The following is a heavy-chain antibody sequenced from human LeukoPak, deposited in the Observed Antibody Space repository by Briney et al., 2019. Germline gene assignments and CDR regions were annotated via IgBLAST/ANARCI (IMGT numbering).Heavy chain of an antibody. Sequence: SETLSLTCTVSGGSMSSSNYYWGWIRQPPGKGLEWIGTIYYSGYTYYNPSLKSRVTIPVDTSKNQFSLNLSSVTAADTALYYCARDIGAYKGAFDIWGQGTMVTVSS. D-gene: IGHD5-12*01. CDR2: IYYSGYT. V-gene: IGHV4-39*07. CDR1: GGSMSSSNYY. J-gene: IGHJ3*02. CDR3: ARDIGAYKGAFDI.